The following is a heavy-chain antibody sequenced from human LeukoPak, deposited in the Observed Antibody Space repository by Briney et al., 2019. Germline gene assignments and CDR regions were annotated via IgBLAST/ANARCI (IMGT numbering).Heavy chain of an antibody. D-gene: IGHD6-19*01. CDR2: ISYDGSNK. V-gene: IGHV3-30-3*01. J-gene: IGHJ4*02. Sequence: GRSLRLSCAASGFTFSSYAMHWVRQAPGKGLEWVAVISYDGSNKYYADSVKGRFTISRDNSKNTLYLQMNSLRAEDTAVYYCAKDIAPPSSGTFDYWGQGTLVTVSS. CDR3: AKDIAPPSSGTFDY. CDR1: GFTFSSYA.